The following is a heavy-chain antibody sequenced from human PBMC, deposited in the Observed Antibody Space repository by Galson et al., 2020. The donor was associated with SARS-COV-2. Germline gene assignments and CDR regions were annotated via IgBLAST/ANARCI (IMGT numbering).Heavy chain of an antibody. CDR3: ATDRYTNSRGLES. Sequence: GGSLRLSCAASGFPFSGNAMHWVRQAPGKGLEWVTVISDDGTKKYYAESVKGRFAISRDNSENTLYLQMNNLRGDDTAIYYCATDRYTNSRGLESWGQGTRVTVSA. D-gene: IGHD3-3*01. J-gene: IGHJ5*02. CDR1: GFPFSGNA. V-gene: IGHV3-30*09. CDR2: ISDDGTKK.